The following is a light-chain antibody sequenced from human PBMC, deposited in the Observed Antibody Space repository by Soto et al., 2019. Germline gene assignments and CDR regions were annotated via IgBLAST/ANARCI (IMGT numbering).Light chain of an antibody. J-gene: IGLJ2*01. V-gene: IGLV4-69*01. CDR3: QTWGTGTLV. Sequence: QSVLTQSPSASASLGASVKLTCTLSSGHSSYAIAWHQQQPEKGPRYLMKLHSDGGHTKGDGIPDRFSGSSSGTERYLTISSLQSEDEADYYCQTWGTGTLVFGGGTKLTV. CDR2: LHSDGGH. CDR1: SGHSSYA.